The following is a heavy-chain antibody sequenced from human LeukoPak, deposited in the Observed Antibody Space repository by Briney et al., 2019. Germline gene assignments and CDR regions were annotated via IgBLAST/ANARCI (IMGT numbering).Heavy chain of an antibody. CDR3: ARDRQYPGMDV. CDR1: GFTFSSYS. V-gene: IGHV3-21*01. CDR2: ISSSSYI. J-gene: IGHJ6*03. Sequence: GGSLRLSCAASGFTFSSYSMNWVRQAQGKGLEWVSSISSSSYIYYADSVKGRFTISRDNAKNSLYLQMNSLRAEDTAVYYCARDRQYPGMDVWGKGTTVTVSS. D-gene: IGHD2-2*01.